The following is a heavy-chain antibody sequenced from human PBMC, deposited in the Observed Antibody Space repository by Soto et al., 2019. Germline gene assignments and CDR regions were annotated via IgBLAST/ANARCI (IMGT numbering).Heavy chain of an antibody. CDR2: ISAYNGNT. J-gene: IGHJ5*02. V-gene: IGHV1-18*01. Sequence: ASVKVSCKASGYTFTSYGIGWVRQAPGQGLEWMGWISAYNGNTNYAQKLQGRVTMTTDTSTSTAYMELRSLRSDDTAVYYCARDQQWLVWSWFDPWGQGTLVTVSS. D-gene: IGHD6-19*01. CDR1: GYTFTSYG. CDR3: ARDQQWLVWSWFDP.